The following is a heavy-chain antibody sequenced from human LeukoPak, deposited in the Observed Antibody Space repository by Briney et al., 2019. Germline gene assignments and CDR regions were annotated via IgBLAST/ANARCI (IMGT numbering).Heavy chain of an antibody. J-gene: IGHJ3*02. V-gene: IGHV3-53*01. D-gene: IGHD5/OR15-5a*01. CDR2: IHSDGNT. CDR3: AREDNRGVYDDGFDI. Sequence: GGSLRLSCAASGFTVSSNYMSWVRQAPGKGLEWVSVIHSDGNTLYADSVEGRFTISRDNFKNTVYLQMSSLRAEDTAVYYCAREDNRGVYDDGFDIWGQGTMVTVSS. CDR1: GFTVSSNY.